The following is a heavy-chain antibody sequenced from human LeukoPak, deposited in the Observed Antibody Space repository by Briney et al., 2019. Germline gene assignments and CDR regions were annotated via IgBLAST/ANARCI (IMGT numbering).Heavy chain of an antibody. CDR2: INTNTGNP. CDR3: ARDWDTAIFYY. D-gene: IGHD5-18*01. CDR1: GYTFTSYA. J-gene: IGHJ4*02. Sequence: ASVTLSCTASGYTFTSYAMNWVRQAPGQGLEWMGWINTNTGNPTYAQGFTGRFVFSLDTSVSTAYLQISSLKAEDTAVYYCARDWDTAIFYYGGQGTLVTVSS. V-gene: IGHV7-4-1*02.